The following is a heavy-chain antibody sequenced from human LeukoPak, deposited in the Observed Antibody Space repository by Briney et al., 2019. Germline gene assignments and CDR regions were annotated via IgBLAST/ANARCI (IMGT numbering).Heavy chain of an antibody. V-gene: IGHV1-2*02. D-gene: IGHD6-19*01. CDR1: GYTLTGYY. CDR2: INPNNGGT. J-gene: IGHJ6*03. CDR3: ARGPPAIKGIAVAGRDSYYCSYMDV. Sequence: AAVKVSCKASGYTLTGYYMHWVRQAAGQGLEWMGWINPNNGGTNYAQKVQGRVTMTRDTSISTAYMELRRLRSDDTAVYYWARGPPAIKGIAVAGRDSYYCSYMDVWGKGTTVTVSS.